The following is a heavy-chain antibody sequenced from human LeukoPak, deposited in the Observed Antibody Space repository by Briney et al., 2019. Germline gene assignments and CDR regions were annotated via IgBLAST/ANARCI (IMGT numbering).Heavy chain of an antibody. CDR3: ARALDIVVVPAAIMGY. CDR1: GGTFSSYA. Sequence: SVKVSCKASGGTFSSYAISWVRQAPGQGLEWMGGIIPIFGTANYAQKFQGRVTITADESTSAAYMELSSLRSEDTAVYYCARALDIVVVPAAIMGYWGQGTLVTVSS. V-gene: IGHV1-69*13. D-gene: IGHD2-2*03. CDR2: IIPIFGTA. J-gene: IGHJ4*02.